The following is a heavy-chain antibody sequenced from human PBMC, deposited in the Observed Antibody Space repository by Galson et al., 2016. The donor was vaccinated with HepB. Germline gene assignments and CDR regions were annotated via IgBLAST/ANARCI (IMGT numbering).Heavy chain of an antibody. J-gene: IGHJ4*02. CDR2: ITSSSSFT. V-gene: IGHV3-11*06. CDR1: GFTFSDHY. CDR3: ARGPYAEAFDY. Sequence: SLRLSCAASGFTFSDHYMTWIHQAPGRGLEWISYITSSSSFTNYADSVKGRFTISRDNAKNSLYLQMNSLRVEDTAVYYCARGPYAEAFDYWGQGTLVTVSS.